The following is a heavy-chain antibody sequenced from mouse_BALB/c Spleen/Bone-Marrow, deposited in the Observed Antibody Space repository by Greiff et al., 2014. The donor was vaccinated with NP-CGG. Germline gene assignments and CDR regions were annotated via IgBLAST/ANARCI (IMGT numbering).Heavy chain of an antibody. CDR2: IWGDGST. J-gene: IGHJ4*01. Sequence: VQLVESGPGLVAPSQSLSITCTVSGFSLTGYGVNWVRQPPEKGLEWLGMIWGDGSTDYNSALKSRLSISKDNSKSQVFLKMNSLQTDDTARYYCARALYDYDDLYCAMDYWGQGTSVTVSS. CDR1: GFSLTGYG. V-gene: IGHV2-6-7*01. CDR3: ARALYDYDDLYCAMDY. D-gene: IGHD2-4*01.